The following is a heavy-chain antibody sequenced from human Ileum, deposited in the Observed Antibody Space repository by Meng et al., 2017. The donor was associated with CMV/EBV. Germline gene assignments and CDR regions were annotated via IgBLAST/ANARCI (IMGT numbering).Heavy chain of an antibody. CDR1: GFTFRSYW. D-gene: IGHD2-8*01. J-gene: IGHJ4*02. CDR3: ARVHAIHFDY. Sequence: GESLKISCAASGFTFRSYWMSWVRQVPGKGLEWVANIRQDGTTIYYVDSVKGRFTISTDNANNSLYLQMNSLRAEDTAVYYCARVHAIHFDYWGQGTLVTVSS. CDR2: IRQDGTTI. V-gene: IGHV3-7*01.